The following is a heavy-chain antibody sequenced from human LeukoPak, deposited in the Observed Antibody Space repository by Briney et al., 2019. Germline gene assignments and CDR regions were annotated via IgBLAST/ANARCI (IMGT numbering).Heavy chain of an antibody. V-gene: IGHV3-30*02. CDR1: GFTFSSYG. CDR3: AKDPPMYSGSYFDY. D-gene: IGHD1-26*01. CDR2: IRYDGSNK. J-gene: IGHJ4*02. Sequence: PGGSLRLSCAASGFTFSSYGMHWVRQAPGKGLEGVAFIRYDGSNKYYADSVKGRFTISRDNSKNTLYLQMNSLRAEHTAVYYCAKDPPMYSGSYFDYWGQGTLVTVSS.